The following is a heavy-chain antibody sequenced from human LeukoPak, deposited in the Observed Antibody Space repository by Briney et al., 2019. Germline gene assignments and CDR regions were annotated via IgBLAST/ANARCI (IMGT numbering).Heavy chain of an antibody. CDR2: IWNDGSYK. D-gene: IGHD6-13*01. Sequence: GGSLRLSCAASGFTFTTYGMHWVRQAPGKGLEWVAVIWNDGSYKHYADSVKGRFTISRDDSKNTMYLQMNSLRAEDTAVYYCARDLWQQMIQGYDYWGQGTLVTVSP. J-gene: IGHJ4*02. V-gene: IGHV3-33*01. CDR3: ARDLWQQMIQGYDY. CDR1: GFTFTTYG.